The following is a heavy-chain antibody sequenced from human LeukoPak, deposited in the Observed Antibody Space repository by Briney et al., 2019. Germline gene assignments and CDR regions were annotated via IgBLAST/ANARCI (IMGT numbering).Heavy chain of an antibody. J-gene: IGHJ3*02. CDR3: ARAVGAFDI. V-gene: IGHV3-23*01. Sequence: GGSLRLSCAASGFTFSSYSMNWVRQAPGKGLEWVSAISGSGGSTYYADSVKGRFTISRDNSKNTLYLQMNSLRAEDTAVYYCARAVGAFDIWGQGTMVTVSS. CDR1: GFTFSSYS. CDR2: ISGSGGST.